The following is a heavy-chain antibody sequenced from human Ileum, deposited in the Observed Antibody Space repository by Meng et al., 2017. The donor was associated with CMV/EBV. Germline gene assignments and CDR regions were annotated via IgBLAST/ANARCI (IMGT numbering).Heavy chain of an antibody. D-gene: IGHD3-10*01. V-gene: IGHV4-4*07. CDR1: GGSLTSYY. CDR2: IHPTGTT. J-gene: IGHJ5*02. CDR3: ARAAARGVPVDL. Sequence: QLQLQESGPGLVKPSATLSLTCTVTGGSLTSYYWTWIRQPAGKGLEWIGRIHPTGTTDDNPSLRSRVSMSLDKSKNQFSLKLTSVTAADTAVYYCARAAARGVPVDLWGQGTLVTVSS.